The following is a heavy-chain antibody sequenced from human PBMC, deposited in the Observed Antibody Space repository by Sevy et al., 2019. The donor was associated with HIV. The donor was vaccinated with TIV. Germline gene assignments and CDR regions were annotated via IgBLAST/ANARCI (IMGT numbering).Heavy chain of an antibody. CDR3: AKGGQWLVRDWFDP. J-gene: IGHJ5*02. Sequence: GGSLRLSCAASGFTFSSYGMHWVRQAPGKGLDWVTVISYDGSNNYYADSVKGRFTLSRDNSKNTLYRQMNSLRVEDTAGDYCAKGGQWLVRDWFDPWGQGPLVTASS. D-gene: IGHD6-19*01. V-gene: IGHV3-30*18. CDR2: ISYDGSNN. CDR1: GFTFSSYG.